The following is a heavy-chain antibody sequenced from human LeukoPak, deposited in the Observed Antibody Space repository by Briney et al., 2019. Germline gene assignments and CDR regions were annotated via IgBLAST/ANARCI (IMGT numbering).Heavy chain of an antibody. Sequence: SETLSLTCTVSGGSISSSSYYWGWIRQPPGKGLEWIGGIYYSGSTYYNPSLKSRVTISVDTSKNQFSLKLTSVTAADTAVYYCARVPGYSGSRNYFEYWYIDLWGRGTLVTVSS. CDR2: IYYSGST. J-gene: IGHJ2*01. V-gene: IGHV4-39*07. CDR3: ARVPGYSGSRNYFEYWYIDL. CDR1: GGSISSSSYY. D-gene: IGHD3-10*01.